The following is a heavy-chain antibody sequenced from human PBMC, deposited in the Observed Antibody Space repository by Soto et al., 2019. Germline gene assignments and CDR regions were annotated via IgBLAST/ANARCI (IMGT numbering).Heavy chain of an antibody. CDR2: IWYDGSSK. Sequence: QVHLVESGGGVVHPGRSLRLSCAASGFMFSDYGMHWVRQAPGKGLEWVAIIWYDGSSKYYSDSVKGRFTISRDNSNNTLYLQMNSLRVEDTAVYFCAREGAVAGSQDFWSQGTLVTVSS. J-gene: IGHJ4*02. CDR1: GFMFSDYG. V-gene: IGHV3-33*01. CDR3: AREGAVAGSQDF. D-gene: IGHD6-19*01.